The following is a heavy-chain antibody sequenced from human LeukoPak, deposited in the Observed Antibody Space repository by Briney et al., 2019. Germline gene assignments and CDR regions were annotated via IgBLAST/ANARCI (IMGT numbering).Heavy chain of an antibody. V-gene: IGHV3-30*04. J-gene: IGHJ6*02. D-gene: IGHD2-15*01. CDR3: ARDRWELLSNSYHYCGLDV. CDR1: GFTFSSYA. Sequence: GGSLRLSCAASGFTFSSYAMHWVRQAPGKGLEWVAVISYDGSNKYYADSVKGRFTISRDNSKNTLYLQMNSLRAEDTAVYYCARDRWELLSNSYHYCGLDVWGQGTTVTVSS. CDR2: ISYDGSNK.